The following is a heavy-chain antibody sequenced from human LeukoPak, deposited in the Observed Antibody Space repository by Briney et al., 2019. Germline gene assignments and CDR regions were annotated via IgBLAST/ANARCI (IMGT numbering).Heavy chain of an antibody. Sequence: ASVKVSCKASGYTFTRYYMHWVRQAPGQGLEWMGIINPSGGSTSYAQKFQGRVTMTRDTSTSTVYMELSSLRSEDAAVYYCARFAVHRRITVAGQFGLDYWGQGTLVSVSS. CDR2: INPSGGST. V-gene: IGHV1-46*01. J-gene: IGHJ4*02. CDR1: GYTFTRYY. D-gene: IGHD6-19*01. CDR3: ARFAVHRRITVAGQFGLDY.